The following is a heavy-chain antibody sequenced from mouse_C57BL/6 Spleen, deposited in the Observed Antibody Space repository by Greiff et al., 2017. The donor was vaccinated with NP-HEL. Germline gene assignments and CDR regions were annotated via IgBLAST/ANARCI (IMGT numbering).Heavy chain of an antibody. D-gene: IGHD1-1*01. CDR2: IYPGDGDT. J-gene: IGHJ3*01. V-gene: IGHV1-80*01. CDR3: ASFYYGSSYGAY. CDR1: GYAFSSYW. Sequence: QVQLQQSGAELVKPGASVKISCKASGYAFSSYWMNWVKQRPGKGLEWIGQIYPGDGDTNYNGKFKGKATLTADKSSSTAYMQLSSLTSEDSAVYFCASFYYGSSYGAYWGQGTLVTVSA.